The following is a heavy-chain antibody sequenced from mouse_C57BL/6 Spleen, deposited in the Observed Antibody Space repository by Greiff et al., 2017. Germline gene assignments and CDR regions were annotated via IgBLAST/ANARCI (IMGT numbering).Heavy chain of an antibody. J-gene: IGHJ2*01. CDR3: ARATSYYFAY. Sequence: QVQLQQSGPELVKPGASVKISCKASGYSFTSYYIHWVKQRPGQGLEWIGWIYPGSGNTKYNEKFKGKATLTADTSSSTAYMQLSSLTSEDSAVYYCARATSYYFAYWGQGTTLTVSA. CDR1: GYSFTSYY. CDR2: IYPGSGNT. V-gene: IGHV1-66*01. D-gene: IGHD6-1*01.